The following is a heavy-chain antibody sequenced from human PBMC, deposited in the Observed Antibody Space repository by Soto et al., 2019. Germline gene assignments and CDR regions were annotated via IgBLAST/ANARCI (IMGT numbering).Heavy chain of an antibody. J-gene: IGHJ5*02. V-gene: IGHV4-59*01. D-gene: IGHD1-7*01. CDR3: ARDVNRWELRGFFDP. CDR1: GGSIVDYY. CDR2: IYYTGNT. Sequence: SETLSLTCSVSGGSIVDYYWSWIRQPPGKGLEWIGFIYYTGNTRYNPSLGSRVTISLDTSKNQFSLKLTSATAADTAYYYCARDVNRWELRGFFDPWGRGALVTVSS.